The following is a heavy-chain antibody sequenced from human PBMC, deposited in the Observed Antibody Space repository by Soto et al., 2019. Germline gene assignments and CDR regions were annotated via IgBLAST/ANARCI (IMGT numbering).Heavy chain of an antibody. Sequence: GGSLRLSCAASGFTFDDYTMHWVRQAPGKGLEWVSLISWDGGSTYYADSVKGRFTISRDNIKNSLYLQMNSLRNVDTAWSDYAKDIKGSYGDYAYYSYGMDVWGQGTTVTVSS. CDR1: GFTFDDYT. D-gene: IGHD4-17*01. CDR3: AKDIKGSYGDYAYYSYGMDV. V-gene: IGHV3-43*01. J-gene: IGHJ6*02. CDR2: ISWDGGST.